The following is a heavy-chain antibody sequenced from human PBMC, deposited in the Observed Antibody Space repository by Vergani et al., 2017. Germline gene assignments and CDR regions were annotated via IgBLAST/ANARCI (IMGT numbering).Heavy chain of an antibody. D-gene: IGHD3-10*01. Sequence: QVQPQESGPGLVKPSQTLSLTCTVSGGSISSGDYYWSWIRQPPGKGLEWIGDIYYSGSTHYNPSIKSRVTISGDTSKNQFSLKLSSVTAADTAVYYCARVPGYYGSGSHPAWGQGTLVTVSS. CDR3: ARVPGYYGSGSHPA. CDR2: IYYSGST. CDR1: GGSISSGDYY. V-gene: IGHV4-30-4*01. J-gene: IGHJ4*02.